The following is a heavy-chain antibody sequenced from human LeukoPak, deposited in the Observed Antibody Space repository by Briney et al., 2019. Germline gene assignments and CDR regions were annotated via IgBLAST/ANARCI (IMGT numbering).Heavy chain of an antibody. CDR3: ARAYGDYLGDHFDY. Sequence: GGSLRLSCAASGFTVSSNYMSWVRQAPGKGLEWVSVIYSGGSTYYADSVKGRFTISRDNSKNTLYLQMNSLRAEDTAVYYCARAYGDYLGDHFDYWGQGTLVTVSS. D-gene: IGHD4-17*01. CDR1: GFTVSSNY. V-gene: IGHV3-53*01. CDR2: IYSGGST. J-gene: IGHJ4*02.